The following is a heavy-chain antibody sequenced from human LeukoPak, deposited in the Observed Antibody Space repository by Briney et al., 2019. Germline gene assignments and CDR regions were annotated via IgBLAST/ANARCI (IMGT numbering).Heavy chain of an antibody. J-gene: IGHJ5*02. V-gene: IGHV1-18*01. CDR2: ISAYNGNT. CDR3: ARYSPIDCSTSPPCPYNWFDP. CDR1: GYTFTSYG. Sequence: GASVKVSCKASGYTFTSYGISWVRQAPGQGLEWMGWISAYNGNTNYAQKLQGRVTMTTDTSTSTAYMELRSLRSDDTAVYYCARYSPIDCSTSPPCPYNWFDPCGQGTLVTVSS. D-gene: IGHD2-2*01.